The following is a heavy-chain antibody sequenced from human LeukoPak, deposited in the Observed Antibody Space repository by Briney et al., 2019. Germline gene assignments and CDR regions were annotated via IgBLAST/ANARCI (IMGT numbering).Heavy chain of an antibody. D-gene: IGHD6-13*01. V-gene: IGHV3-33*01. Sequence: GGSLGLPCAASGFTFSSYGMHWVRQAPGKGLEWVAVIWYDGSNKFYADSVKGRFTISRDNSKNTLYLQMNSLRAEDTAVYYCARDRAAADLDYWGQGTLVTVSS. CDR3: ARDRAAADLDY. CDR1: GFTFSSYG. CDR2: IWYDGSNK. J-gene: IGHJ4*02.